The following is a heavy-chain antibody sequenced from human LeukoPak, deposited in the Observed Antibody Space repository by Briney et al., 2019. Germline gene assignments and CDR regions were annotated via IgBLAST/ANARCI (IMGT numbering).Heavy chain of an antibody. CDR3: AREGKMVNAFDI. CDR2: INPNSGGT. CDR1: GYAFTGYY. J-gene: IGHJ3*02. Sequence: ASVKVSCKASGYAFTGYYMHWVRQAPGQGLEWMGWINPNSGGTNYAQKFQGRVTMTRDTSISTAYMELSRLRSDDTAVYYCAREGKMVNAFDIWGQGTMVTVSS. D-gene: IGHD4-23*01. V-gene: IGHV1-2*02.